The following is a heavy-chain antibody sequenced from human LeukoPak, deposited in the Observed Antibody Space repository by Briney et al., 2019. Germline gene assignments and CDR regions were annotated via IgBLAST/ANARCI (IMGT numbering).Heavy chain of an antibody. V-gene: IGHV4-31*03. CDR2: IYYSGST. Sequence: PSQTLSLPCTVSGGSISSGGYYWSWIRQHPAKGLEWIGYIYYSGSTYYNPSLKSRLTISVDRSKNQFSLKLSSVTAADTAVYYCARDRGRTIVRGVLNRVDPWGQGTLVTVSS. J-gene: IGHJ5*02. D-gene: IGHD3-10*01. CDR1: GGSISSGGYY. CDR3: ARDRGRTIVRGVLNRVDP.